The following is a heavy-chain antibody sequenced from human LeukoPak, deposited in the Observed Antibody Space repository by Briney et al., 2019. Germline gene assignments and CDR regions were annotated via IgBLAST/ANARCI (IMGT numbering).Heavy chain of an antibody. Sequence: APVKVSCKASGYTFTGYYMHWVRQAPGQGLEWMGWINPNSGGTNYAQKFQGRVTMTRDTSISTAYMELSRLRSDDTAVYYCARYDHSSSSNDYWGQGTLVTVSS. V-gene: IGHV1-2*02. CDR2: INPNSGGT. CDR3: ARYDHSSSSNDY. J-gene: IGHJ4*02. CDR1: GYTFTGYY. D-gene: IGHD6-13*01.